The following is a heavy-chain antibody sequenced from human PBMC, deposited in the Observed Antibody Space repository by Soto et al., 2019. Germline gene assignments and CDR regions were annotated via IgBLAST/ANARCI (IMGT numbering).Heavy chain of an antibody. Sequence: QVQLVESGGGVVQPGRSLRLSFAALGVTLSNFGMHWVRQAPGKGLEWVAVISRDGSTMLYADSVKGRFTISRDSSRNTLYLQMNSLRAEDTAVYHCVGEVASGYWGQGTLVTVSS. V-gene: IGHV3-30*03. D-gene: IGHD2-21*01. CDR2: ISRDGSTM. CDR3: VGEVASGY. J-gene: IGHJ4*02. CDR1: GVTLSNFG.